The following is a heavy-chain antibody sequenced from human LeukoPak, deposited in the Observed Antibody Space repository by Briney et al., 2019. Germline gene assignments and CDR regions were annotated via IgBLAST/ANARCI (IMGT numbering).Heavy chain of an antibody. Sequence: PSETLSLTCTVSGGSISSGGYYWSCIRQPPGKGLEWIGYIYFSGSTYYNPSLKSRVTISVDTSKHQFSLKLSSVTAADAAVYYCARFPRGSYVNWGQGTLVTVSS. J-gene: IGHJ4*02. CDR1: GGSISSGGYY. V-gene: IGHV4-31*03. CDR2: IYFSGST. CDR3: ARFPRGSYVN. D-gene: IGHD5-18*01.